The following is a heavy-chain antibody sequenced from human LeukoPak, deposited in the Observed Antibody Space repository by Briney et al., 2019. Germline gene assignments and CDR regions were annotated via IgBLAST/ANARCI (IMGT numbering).Heavy chain of an antibody. V-gene: IGHV4-59*01. Sequence: SETLSLTCTVSGGSISSYYWSWIRQPPGKGLEWIGYIYYSGYTNYNPSIKSRVTISVDTSKNQFSLKLSSVTAADTAVYYCARTTMVRGTYYMDVWGKGTTVTISS. CDR2: IYYSGYT. D-gene: IGHD3-10*01. CDR1: GGSISSYY. CDR3: ARTTMVRGTYYMDV. J-gene: IGHJ6*03.